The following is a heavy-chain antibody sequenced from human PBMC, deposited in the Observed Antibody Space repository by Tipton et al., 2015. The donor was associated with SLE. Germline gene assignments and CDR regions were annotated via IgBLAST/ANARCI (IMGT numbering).Heavy chain of an antibody. CDR1: GGSISSGSFY. J-gene: IGHJ6*02. Sequence: LRLSCTVSGGSISSGSFYWGWIRQPPGKGLEWIGSVYYSGSTYYNPSLKSRVTISVDTSKNQFSLKLSSVTAADTAVYYCARQRLRLLSPLDAWGQGATVTVSS. V-gene: IGHV4-39*07. D-gene: IGHD3-10*01. CDR3: ARQRLRLLSPLDA. CDR2: VYYSGST.